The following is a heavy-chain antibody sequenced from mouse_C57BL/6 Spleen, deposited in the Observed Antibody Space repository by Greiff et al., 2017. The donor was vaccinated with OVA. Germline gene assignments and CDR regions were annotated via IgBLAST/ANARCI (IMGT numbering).Heavy chain of an antibody. CDR2: IDPSDSYT. CDR3: ASILGDFDD. D-gene: IGHD3-1*01. J-gene: IGHJ1*03. V-gene: IGHV1-59*01. Sequence: VQLQQPGAELVRPGTSVKLSCKASGYTFTSYWMHWVKQRPGQGLEWIGVIDPSDSYTNYNQKFKGKATLTVDTSSSTAYMQLSSLTSEDSAVYYCASILGDFDDWGTGTTVTVSS. CDR1: GYTFTSYW.